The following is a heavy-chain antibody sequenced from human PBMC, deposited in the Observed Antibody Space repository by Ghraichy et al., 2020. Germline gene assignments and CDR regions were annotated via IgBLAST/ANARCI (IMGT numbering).Heavy chain of an antibody. CDR3: ANDVRGNWNFPY. CDR1: GFTFSSYA. CDR2: ISGSGGST. J-gene: IGHJ4*02. D-gene: IGHD3-10*01. V-gene: IGHV3-23*01. Sequence: GGSLRLSCAASGFTFSSYAMSWVRQAPGKGLEWVSAISGSGGSTYYADSVKGRFTISRDNSKNTLYLQMNSLRAEDTAVYYCANDVRGNWNFPYWGQGTLVTVSS.